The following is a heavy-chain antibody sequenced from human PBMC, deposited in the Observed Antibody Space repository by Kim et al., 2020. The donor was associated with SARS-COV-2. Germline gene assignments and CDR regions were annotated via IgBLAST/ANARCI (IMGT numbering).Heavy chain of an antibody. CDR3: TSGYSSGWYVDY. V-gene: IGHV3-49*02. CDR2: T. D-gene: IGHD6-19*01. Sequence: TEYAASVKGRFTISRDDSKSIAYLQMNSLKTEDTAVYYCTSGYSSGWYVDYWGQGTLVTVSS. J-gene: IGHJ4*02.